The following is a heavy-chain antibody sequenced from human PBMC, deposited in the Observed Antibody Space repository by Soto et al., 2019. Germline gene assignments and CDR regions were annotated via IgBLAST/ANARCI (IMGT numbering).Heavy chain of an antibody. D-gene: IGHD5-18*01. CDR2: ISYDGSNK. CDR3: AKIGQLWAPFDY. V-gene: IGHV3-30*18. CDR1: GFTFSSYG. J-gene: IGHJ4*01. Sequence: LRLSCGASGFTFSSYGMHWVRQAPGKELEGVAVISYDGSNKYYADSVKGRFTISRDNSKNTLYLQMNSLRAEDTAVYYCAKIGQLWAPFDYWGQGTLVTVSS.